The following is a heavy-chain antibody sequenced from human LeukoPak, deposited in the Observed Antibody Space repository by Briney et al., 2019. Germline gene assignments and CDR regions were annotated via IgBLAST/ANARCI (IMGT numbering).Heavy chain of an antibody. CDR1: GGSISSGGYY. J-gene: IGHJ4*02. Sequence: SETLSLACTVSGGSISSGGYYWSWIRQHPGKGLEWIGYIYYSGSTYYNPSLKSRVTISVDTSKNQFSLKLSSVTAADTAVYYCARVVGATYFDYWGQGTLVTVSS. CDR3: ARVVGATYFDY. D-gene: IGHD1-26*01. V-gene: IGHV4-31*03. CDR2: IYYSGST.